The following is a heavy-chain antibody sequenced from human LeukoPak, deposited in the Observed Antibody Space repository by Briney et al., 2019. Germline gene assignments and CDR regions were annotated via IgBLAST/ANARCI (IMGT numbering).Heavy chain of an antibody. Sequence: SVKVSFKASGGSFSIYAISWVRQAPGQRLEWMGGIIPIFGTANYAQKFQGRVTITTDESTSTAYMELSSLRSEDTAVYYCASLRIGGSGYSGLSGFDYWGQGTLVTVSS. CDR2: IIPIFGTA. D-gene: IGHD3-22*01. CDR3: ASLRIGGSGYSGLSGFDY. J-gene: IGHJ4*02. V-gene: IGHV1-69*05. CDR1: GGSFSIYA.